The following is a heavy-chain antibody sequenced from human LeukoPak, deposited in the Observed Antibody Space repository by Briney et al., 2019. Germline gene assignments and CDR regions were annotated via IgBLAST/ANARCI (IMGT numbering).Heavy chain of an antibody. CDR1: GFTFSNYA. J-gene: IGHJ4*02. V-gene: IGHV3-23*01. D-gene: IGHD1-26*01. CDR3: AKPIVGATWDY. Sequence: RSGGSLRLSCKASGFTFSNYAMNWVRQAPGKGLEWVSSITSVSSYKYYADSVKGRFTISRDNSKNTLYLQMNSLRAEDTAVYYCAKPIVGATWDYWGQGTLVTVSS. CDR2: ITSVSSYK.